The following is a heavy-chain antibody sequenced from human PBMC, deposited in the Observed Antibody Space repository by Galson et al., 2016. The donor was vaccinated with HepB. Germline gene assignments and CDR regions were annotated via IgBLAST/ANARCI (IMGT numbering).Heavy chain of an antibody. CDR3: ARDLTMVTTGWFDP. CDR2: IYYSGST. Sequence: SETLSLTCTVTGGSISTYYWNWIRQPPGKGLEWIGYIYYSGSTNYNPSLKSRVTISVDTSKNQFSLKLSSVTAADTAVYYCARDLTMVTTGWFDPWGQGTLVTVSS. V-gene: IGHV4-59*01. CDR1: GGSISTYY. D-gene: IGHD5-18*01. J-gene: IGHJ5*02.